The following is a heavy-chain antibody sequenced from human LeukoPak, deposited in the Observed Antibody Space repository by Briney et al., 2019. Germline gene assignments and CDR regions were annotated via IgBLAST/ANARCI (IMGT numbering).Heavy chain of an antibody. CDR1: GGSISSYY. Sequence: TSETLSLTCTVSGGSISSYYWNWIRQPPGKGLEWIGYVYYIGSTNYNPSLKSRVTISVDTSKNQFSLKLSSVTAADTAVYYCAGVTGSAFDIWGQGTMVTVSS. V-gene: IGHV4-59*01. CDR2: VYYIGST. D-gene: IGHD3-9*01. J-gene: IGHJ3*02. CDR3: AGVTGSAFDI.